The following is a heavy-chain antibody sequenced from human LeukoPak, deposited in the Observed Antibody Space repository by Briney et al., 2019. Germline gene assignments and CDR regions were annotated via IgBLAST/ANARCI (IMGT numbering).Heavy chain of an antibody. D-gene: IGHD1-26*01. CDR1: GFTFSSYS. CDR3: ARDSPSGSWPPPF. Sequence: GGSLRLSCAASGFTFSSYSMNWVRQAPGKGLEWVSSISSSSSYIYYADSVKGRFTISRDNAKNSLYLQMNSLRAEDTAVYYCARDSPSGSWPPPFWGQGTLVTVSS. J-gene: IGHJ4*02. CDR2: ISSSSSYI. V-gene: IGHV3-21*01.